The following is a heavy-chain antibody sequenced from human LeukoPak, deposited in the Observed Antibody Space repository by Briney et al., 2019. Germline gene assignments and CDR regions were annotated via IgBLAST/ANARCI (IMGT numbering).Heavy chain of an antibody. CDR2: IHFDGSNK. D-gene: IGHD5-12*01. V-gene: IGHV3-33*01. J-gene: IGHJ4*02. Sequence: PGGSLRLSCVASGFTFSTYNMHWVRQAPGKGLEWVADIHFDGSNKYYADSVRGRFTISRDNSKNTLYLQMNSLRAEDTAVYYCASQSRYGLDYWGQGSLVTVSS. CDR1: GFTFSTYN. CDR3: ASQSRYGLDY.